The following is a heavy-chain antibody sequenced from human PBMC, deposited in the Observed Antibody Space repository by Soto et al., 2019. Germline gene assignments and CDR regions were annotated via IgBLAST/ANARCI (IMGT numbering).Heavy chain of an antibody. J-gene: IGHJ4*02. D-gene: IGHD6-13*01. CDR2: IYYSGTT. CDR3: ARGTGSSGSWAHHQ. V-gene: IGHV4-31*03. Sequence: PSEPLSLTCSVSGDSITIGVYYSSWIRQLPGKGLQWIGYIYYSGTTYYNPSLKSRVIISVDTSQKQFSLNLPSVTAAVTAVYFCARGTGSSGSWAHHQWGEGILVTVSS. CDR1: GDSITIGVYY.